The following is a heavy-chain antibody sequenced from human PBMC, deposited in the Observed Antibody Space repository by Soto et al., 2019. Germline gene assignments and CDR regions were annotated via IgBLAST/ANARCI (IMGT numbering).Heavy chain of an antibody. J-gene: IGHJ4*02. CDR2: IYYSGST. Sequence: QVQLQESGPGLVKPSQTLSLTCTVSGGSISSGGYYWSWIRQHPGKGLEWIGYIYYSGSTYYNPSLKCRVTISVDTSKNQFSLKLSSVTAADTAVYYCARVGRSIAAAGTHFDYWGQGTLVTVSS. CDR3: ARVGRSIAAAGTHFDY. V-gene: IGHV4-31*03. D-gene: IGHD6-13*01. CDR1: GGSISSGGYY.